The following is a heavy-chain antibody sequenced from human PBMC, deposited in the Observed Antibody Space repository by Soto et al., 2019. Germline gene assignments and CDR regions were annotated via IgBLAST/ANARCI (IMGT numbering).Heavy chain of an antibody. CDR2: IAYDGSSK. CDR1: GFSFRSYD. CDR3: AKARLQSWSNMNIMPSDL. D-gene: IGHD2-2*01. J-gene: IGHJ5*02. Sequence: PGGSLRLSCAASGFSFRSYDMHWVRQAPGKGLEWVAVIAYDGSSKYFADSVKGRFTVSRDDPKNTLFLHMDSLTTEDTAVYYCAKARLQSWSNMNIMPSDLWGQGTQVTVSS. V-gene: IGHV3-30*18.